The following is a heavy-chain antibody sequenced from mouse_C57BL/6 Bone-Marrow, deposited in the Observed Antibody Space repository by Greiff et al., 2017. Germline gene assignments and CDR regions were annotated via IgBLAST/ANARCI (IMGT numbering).Heavy chain of an antibody. V-gene: IGHV1-81*01. CDR2: IYPRSGNT. Sequence: QVQLQQSGAELARPGASVKLSCKASGYTFTSYGISWVKQRTGQGLEWIGVIYPRSGNTYYNEKFKGKATLTADKSSSTAYMELRSLASEDSAVYECAFYGPYAMDYWGQGTSVTVSS. D-gene: IGHD1-1*01. CDR1: GYTFTSYG. J-gene: IGHJ4*01. CDR3: AFYGPYAMDY.